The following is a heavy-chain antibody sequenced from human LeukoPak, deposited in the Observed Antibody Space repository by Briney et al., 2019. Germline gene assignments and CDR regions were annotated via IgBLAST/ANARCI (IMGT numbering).Heavy chain of an antibody. D-gene: IGHD3-22*01. V-gene: IGHV3-7*01. J-gene: IGHJ4*02. CDR1: GFTFGSCW. Sequence: GGSLRLSCAASGFTFGSCWMSWVRQAPGKGLEWVANIKHDGSEQYYVDSAKGRFTISRDNAKNSLYLQLNSPRVEDTAVYYCARGYYYDSTGYYLDCWGQGTLVTVSS. CDR3: ARGYYYDSTGYYLDC. CDR2: IKHDGSEQ.